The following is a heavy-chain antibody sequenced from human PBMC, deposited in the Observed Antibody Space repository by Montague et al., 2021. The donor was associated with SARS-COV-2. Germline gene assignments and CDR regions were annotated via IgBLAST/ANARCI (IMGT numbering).Heavy chain of an antibody. V-gene: IGHV4-59*11. J-gene: IGHJ5*02. D-gene: IGHD4-17*01. CDR3: ARAVTTGIDWFDP. Sequence: SETLSLTCTVSSGSISSHYWSWIRQPPGKGLEWIGYVNYGGSTNYNPSLKSRVSISLDTSKNQFSLRLNSVTAADTDVYYCARAVTTGIDWFDPWGQGTLVIVSS. CDR1: SGSISSHY. CDR2: VNYGGST.